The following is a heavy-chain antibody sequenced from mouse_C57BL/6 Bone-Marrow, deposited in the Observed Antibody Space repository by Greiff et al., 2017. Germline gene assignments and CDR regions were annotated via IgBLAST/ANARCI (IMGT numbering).Heavy chain of an antibody. Sequence: EVKLMESEGGLVQPGSSMKLSCTASGFTFSAYYMAWVRQVPEKGLEWVANINYDGSSTYYLDSLKSRFIISRENAKNILYLQMSRLKSEDTATYYCARDGGYYNARDYWGQGTSVTVSS. CDR1: GFTFSAYY. CDR3: ARDGGYYNARDY. J-gene: IGHJ4*01. CDR2: INYDGSST. D-gene: IGHD2-2*01. V-gene: IGHV5-16*01.